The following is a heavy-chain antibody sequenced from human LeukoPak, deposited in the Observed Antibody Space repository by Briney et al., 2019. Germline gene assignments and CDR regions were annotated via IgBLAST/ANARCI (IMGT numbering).Heavy chain of an antibody. J-gene: IGHJ4*02. CDR3: ASRMYSSSSRLNFDY. CDR2: IYYSRST. Sequence: PSETLSLTCSVSVGSISSRSYYSGWIRQPPVKGLDWLGSIYYSRSTYYNPSLKSRVTISVDTSKNQFSLKLSSVTAADTAVYYCASRMYSSSSRLNFDYWGQGTLVTVSS. D-gene: IGHD6-6*01. V-gene: IGHV4-39*01. CDR1: VGSISSRSYY.